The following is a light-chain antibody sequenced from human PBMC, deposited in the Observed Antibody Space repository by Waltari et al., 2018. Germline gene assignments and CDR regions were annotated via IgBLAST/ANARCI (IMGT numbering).Light chain of an antibody. CDR1: SSDVCVYNF. V-gene: IGLV2-8*01. CDR3: SSYAGSNNLV. CDR2: EVN. J-gene: IGLJ3*02. Sequence: QSALTQPPSASGSPGQSVTLSCTGTSSDVCVYNFVSWYQQHPGKAPKLMIYEVNKRPSGVPDRFSGSKSGNTASLTVSGLQAEDEGDYYCSSYAGSNNLVFGGGTKVTVL.